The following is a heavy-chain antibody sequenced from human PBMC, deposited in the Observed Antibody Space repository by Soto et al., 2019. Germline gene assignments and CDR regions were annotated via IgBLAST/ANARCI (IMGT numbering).Heavy chain of an antibody. D-gene: IGHD2-2*01. Sequence: SVKVSCKASGGTFSSYAISWVRQAPGQGLEWMGGIIPIFGTANYAQKFQGRVTITADESTSTAYMELSSLRSEDTAVYYCARVDCSSTSCHNWFDPWGQGTLVTVSS. J-gene: IGHJ5*02. CDR2: IIPIFGTA. CDR1: GGTFSSYA. CDR3: ARVDCSSTSCHNWFDP. V-gene: IGHV1-69*13.